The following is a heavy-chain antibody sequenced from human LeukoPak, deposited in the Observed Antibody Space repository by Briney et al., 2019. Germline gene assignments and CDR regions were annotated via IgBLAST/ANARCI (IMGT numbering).Heavy chain of an antibody. CDR1: GYTFTSYD. D-gene: IGHD3-10*01. V-gene: IGHV1-8*01. CDR3: ARKFLGSRGYYFDY. J-gene: IGHJ4*02. CDR2: MNPNSGNT. Sequence: ASVKVSCKASGYTFTSYDINWVRQATGQGLEWMGWMNPNSGNTAYAQKFQGRITMTRNSFISTAYMDLSSLRSEDTAVYYCARKFLGSRGYYFDYWGQGTLVTVSS.